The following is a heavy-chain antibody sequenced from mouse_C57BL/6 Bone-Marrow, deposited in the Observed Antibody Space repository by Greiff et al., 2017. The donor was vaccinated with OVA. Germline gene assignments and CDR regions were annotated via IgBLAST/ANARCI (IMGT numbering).Heavy chain of an antibody. D-gene: IGHD2-1*01. CDR1: GYTFTSYW. CDR2: IDPSDSYT. Sequence: QVQLQQSGAELVKPGASVKLSCKASGYTFTSYWMQWVKRRPGQGLEWIGEIDPSDSYTNYNQKFKGKATLTVDTSSSTAYMQLSSLTSEDSAVYYCARGGDGNPAWFAYWGQGTLVTVSA. V-gene: IGHV1-50*01. CDR3: ARGGDGNPAWFAY. J-gene: IGHJ3*01.